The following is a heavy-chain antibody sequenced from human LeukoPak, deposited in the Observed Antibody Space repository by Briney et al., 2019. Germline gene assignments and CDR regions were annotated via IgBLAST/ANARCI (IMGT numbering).Heavy chain of an antibody. D-gene: IGHD2/OR15-2a*01. CDR2: FYWDDDK. CDR1: GFSLSTSGVG. V-gene: IGHV2-5*02. CDR3: ARIIVPQYYFDY. Sequence: SSPTLVIPTQTLTLTCTFSGFSLSTSGVGVGWIRQPPGKALEWLELFYWDDDKRYSPSLKSRLTITKDTSKNQVVLTMTDMDPVDTATYYCARIIVPQYYFDYWGQGTLVTVSS. J-gene: IGHJ4*02.